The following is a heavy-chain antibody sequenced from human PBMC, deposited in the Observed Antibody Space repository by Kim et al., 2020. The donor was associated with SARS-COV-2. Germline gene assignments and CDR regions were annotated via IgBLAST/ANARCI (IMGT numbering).Heavy chain of an antibody. J-gene: IGHJ4*02. V-gene: IGHV3-7*03. CDR3: VRGPSQDIVVVTAGCRHY. D-gene: IGHD2-21*02. Sequence: GGSLRLSCAASGFTFSSSWMHWVCQAPEKGLEWVADIKCDGSEKYYVDSVKGRLTISRDNAKNSLYLQVNSLRAEDMTVYYCVRGPSQDIVVVTAGCRHYWGQGTLVTVSS. CDR1: GFTFSSSW. CDR2: IKCDGSEK.